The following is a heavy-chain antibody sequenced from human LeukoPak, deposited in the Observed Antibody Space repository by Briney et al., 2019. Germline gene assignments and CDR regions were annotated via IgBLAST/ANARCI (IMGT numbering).Heavy chain of an antibody. CDR3: ARDQWDYDSSGYSHAFDI. Sequence: PSETLSLTCTVSGGSISSYYWSWIRQPPGKGLEWIGYIYYSGSTNYNPSLKSRVTISVDTSKNQFSLKLSPVTAADTAVYYCARDQWDYDSSGYSHAFDIWGQGTMVTVSS. J-gene: IGHJ3*02. CDR1: GGSISSYY. D-gene: IGHD3-22*01. V-gene: IGHV4-59*01. CDR2: IYYSGST.